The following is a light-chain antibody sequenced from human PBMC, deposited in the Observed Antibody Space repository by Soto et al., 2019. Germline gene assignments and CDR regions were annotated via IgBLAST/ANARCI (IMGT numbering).Light chain of an antibody. V-gene: IGKV3-11*01. Sequence: EVVLSEAPVTLSLSPGERATLSCRASQSFRGLLAWYQQKPGQAPRLLIYDAYNRATGIPPRFSGSGSGTDFTLTISIFEPEDAAVDYCQQRHMWLITFRQVRRLEIK. J-gene: IGKJ5*01. CDR1: QSFRGL. CDR2: DAY. CDR3: QQRHMWLIT.